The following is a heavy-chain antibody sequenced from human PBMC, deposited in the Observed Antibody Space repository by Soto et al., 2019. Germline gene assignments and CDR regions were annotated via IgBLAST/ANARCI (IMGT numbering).Heavy chain of an antibody. CDR3: YYYDSSGPADIDAFDS. J-gene: IGHJ3*02. D-gene: IGHD3-22*01. CDR1: GFTFTSSA. V-gene: IGHV1-58*01. CDR2: IVVGSGNT. Sequence: PVQVSCRASGFTFTSSAVQCVRQARGQRLEWIGWIVVGSGNTNYAQKFQERVTITRDMSTSTAYMELSSLRSEDTAVYYFYYYDSSGPADIDAFDSWGQGTMVTVSS.